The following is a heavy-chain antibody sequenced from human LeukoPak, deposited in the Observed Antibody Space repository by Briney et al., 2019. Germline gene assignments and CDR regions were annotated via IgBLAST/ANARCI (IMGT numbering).Heavy chain of an antibody. Sequence: GGSLRLSCAASGFTFSNYWMTWVRQAPGKGLEWVANIRQDGSEKNYADSVKGRFTISRDNAKNSLYLQMSSLKAEDAAVYYCARDGGDRNSTLRYNWFDPWGQGTLVTVSS. CDR1: GFTFSNYW. CDR3: ARDGGDRNSTLRYNWFDP. CDR2: IRQDGSEK. V-gene: IGHV3-7*01. J-gene: IGHJ5*02. D-gene: IGHD2/OR15-2a*01.